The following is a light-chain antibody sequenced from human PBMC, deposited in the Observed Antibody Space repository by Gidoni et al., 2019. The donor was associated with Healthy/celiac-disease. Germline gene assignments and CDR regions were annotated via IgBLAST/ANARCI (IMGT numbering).Light chain of an antibody. V-gene: IGKV2-28*01. CDR1: QSRLHSNVYNY. CDR3: MQALQTPYT. CDR2: LGS. Sequence: IVIPQSPLCLPVTPGEPASIACRSPQSRLHSNVYNYLDWYLQKPGQSPQLLIYLGSTRASGVPDRFSGSGSGTEFTLNISRVEAEDVGVYYCMQALQTPYTFGQGTKLEIK. J-gene: IGKJ2*01.